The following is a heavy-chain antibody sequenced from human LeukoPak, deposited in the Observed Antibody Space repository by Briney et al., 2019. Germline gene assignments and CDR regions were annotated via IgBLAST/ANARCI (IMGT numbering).Heavy chain of an antibody. CDR2: IYYTGII. Sequence: PSETLSLTCNVSGDSITGHYWNWIRQPPGKGLEWIGYIYYTGIIKYNASLTSRVSMSVDTSQNQFFLKMKSVTAADTAVYHCAKSVDYFDNTGPHMMFDYWGQGSLVTVSS. D-gene: IGHD3-22*01. CDR1: GDSITGHY. J-gene: IGHJ4*02. V-gene: IGHV4-59*11. CDR3: AKSVDYFDNTGPHMMFDY.